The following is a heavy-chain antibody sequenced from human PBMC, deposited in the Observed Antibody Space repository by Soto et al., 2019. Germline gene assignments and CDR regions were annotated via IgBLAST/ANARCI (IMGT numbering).Heavy chain of an antibody. J-gene: IGHJ3*01. CDR2: IIPIFGTS. CDR3: ARDIGGDHPFDR. D-gene: IGHD3-10*01. V-gene: IGHV1-69*05. Sequence: SVKVSCKTSGGTLTKYTISWLRQAPGQGLEWMGGIIPIFGTSSYAEKFKGRVIITTDESTNTAYMELSSLRLDDTAVYYFARDIGGDHPFDRWCRGTMVAVSS. CDR1: GGTLTKYT.